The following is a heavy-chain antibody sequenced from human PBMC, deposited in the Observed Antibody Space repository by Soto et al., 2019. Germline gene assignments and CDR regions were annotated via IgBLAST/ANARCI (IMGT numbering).Heavy chain of an antibody. CDR3: ARSPLSYDYVRQTWREVGDSFDV. CDR1: NSSLGAFH. Sequence: ETLSLTCAIYNSSLGAFHWTWIRQPPGKGLEWIGELIHGGSTNYNPSLKSRVTFSLDTSKSQFSLHVMSVTAADTAVYYCARSPLSYDYVRQTWREVGDSFDVWGRGTSVTVSS. D-gene: IGHD3-10*02. V-gene: IGHV4-34*12. J-gene: IGHJ3*01. CDR2: LIHGGST.